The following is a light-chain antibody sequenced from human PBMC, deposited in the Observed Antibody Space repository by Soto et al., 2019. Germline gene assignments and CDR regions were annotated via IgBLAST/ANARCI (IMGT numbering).Light chain of an antibody. V-gene: IGKV1-39*01. CDR3: QQSYSTPIT. CDR1: RSISTY. J-gene: IGKJ5*01. CDR2: DAS. Sequence: DIQMTQSPSSLSASVGDRVTITCRASRSISTYLNWFQQRPGKAPKVLIYDASSLQSEVPSRFSGSGSGTDFTLTISSLQPEDFATYYCQQSYSTPITFGQGTRLEIK.